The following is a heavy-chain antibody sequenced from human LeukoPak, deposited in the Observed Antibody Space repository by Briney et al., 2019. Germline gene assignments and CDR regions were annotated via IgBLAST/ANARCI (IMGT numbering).Heavy chain of an antibody. CDR1: GFPFSGYA. Sequence: GGSLRLSCAASGFPFSGYAMHWVRQAPGKGLEWVAVMSHDGSNKYYADSVKGRFTISRDNSKNTLYLQMDSLKTEDTAVYYCARHRGPSLHSSGYFDYWGQGTLVTVSS. D-gene: IGHD3-22*01. J-gene: IGHJ4*02. CDR2: MSHDGSNK. V-gene: IGHV3-30-3*01. CDR3: ARHRGPSLHSSGYFDY.